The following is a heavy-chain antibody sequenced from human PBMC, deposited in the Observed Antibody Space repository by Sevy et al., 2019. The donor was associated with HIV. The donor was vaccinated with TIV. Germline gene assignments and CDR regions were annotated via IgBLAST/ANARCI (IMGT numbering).Heavy chain of an antibody. D-gene: IGHD2-15*01. V-gene: IGHV3-23*01. CDR3: AKDRAVLVGDAFDL. CDR1: EITLSNYA. Sequence: GGSLRLSCAASEITLSNYAMNWVRQAPGRGLEWVSAISGSGGSTYYADSVKGRFTISRDKSKNTVSLQMHSLRVEDTAVYYCAKDRAVLVGDAFDLWGPGTMVTVSS. CDR2: ISGSGGST. J-gene: IGHJ3*01.